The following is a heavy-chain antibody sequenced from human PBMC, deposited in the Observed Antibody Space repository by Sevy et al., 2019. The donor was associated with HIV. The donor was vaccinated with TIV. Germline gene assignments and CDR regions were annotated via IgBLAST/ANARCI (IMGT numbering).Heavy chain of an antibody. J-gene: IGHJ1*01. CDR1: GYTFTNYH. CDR2: ITPKNGDT. Sequence: ASVKVSCKASGYTFTNYHITWVRQAPGQGLEWMGRITPKNGDTKYAQRLQGRVTMTTDTSTSTVYMELRSLRSDDTAVYYCARAPRGSQGPGQYFHHWGEGTLVSVSS. CDR3: ARAPRGSQGPGQYFHH. D-gene: IGHD1-26*01. V-gene: IGHV1-18*01.